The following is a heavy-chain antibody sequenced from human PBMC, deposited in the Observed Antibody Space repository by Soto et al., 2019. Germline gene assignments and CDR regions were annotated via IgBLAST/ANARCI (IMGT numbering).Heavy chain of an antibody. D-gene: IGHD6-6*01. CDR3: ARMQLVATGGFDY. V-gene: IGHV5-51*01. CDR2: IYPGDSDT. CDR1: GYAFSSYW. Sequence: GESLKISCQGSGYAFSSYWIAWVRQMPGKGLEWMGIIYPGDSDTRYSPSFQGQVTISADKSISTAYLQWSSLKASDTAMYYCARMQLVATGGFDYWGQGTLVTVSS. J-gene: IGHJ4*02.